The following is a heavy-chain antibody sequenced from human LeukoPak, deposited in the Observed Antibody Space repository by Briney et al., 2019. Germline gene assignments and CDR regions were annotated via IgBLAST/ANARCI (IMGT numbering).Heavy chain of an antibody. Sequence: SETLSLTCTVSGGSISSYYWSWIRQPPGKGLEWIGYIYYSGSTNYNPSLKSRVTISVDTSKNQFSLKLSSVTAADTAVYYCARDLKIPADPHNWFDPWGQGTLVTVSS. CDR1: GGSISSYY. D-gene: IGHD2-2*01. CDR3: ARDLKIPADPHNWFDP. CDR2: IYYSGST. V-gene: IGHV4-59*12. J-gene: IGHJ5*02.